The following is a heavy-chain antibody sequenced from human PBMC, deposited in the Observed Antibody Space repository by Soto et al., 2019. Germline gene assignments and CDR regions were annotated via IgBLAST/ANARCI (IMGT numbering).Heavy chain of an antibody. D-gene: IGHD3-3*01. CDR1: GYSFTSYD. CDR2: MNPNSGNT. Sequence: QVQLVQSGAEVKKPGASVKVSCKASGYSFTSYDMNWVRQATGQGLEWMGWMNPNSGNTGYAQKFQGRVTMTRNTSIRTAYMELSSLSSEEPAVYYCARVGFLAGSPIDYWGQGTLVTVSS. CDR3: ARVGFLAGSPIDY. J-gene: IGHJ4*02. V-gene: IGHV1-8*01.